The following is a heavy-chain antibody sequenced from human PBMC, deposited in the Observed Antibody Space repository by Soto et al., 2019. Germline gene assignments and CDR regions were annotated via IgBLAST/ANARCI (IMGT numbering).Heavy chain of an antibody. CDR3: ARAAVQTPYYFDF. D-gene: IGHD1-1*01. V-gene: IGHV4-61*08. CDR1: GASVSSGDYY. CDR2: VYTSVIT. J-gene: IGHJ4*02. Sequence: QVQLQESGPGLVKPSETLSLTCKISGASVSSGDYYWSWIRQSPGKGLEWIAYVYTSVITNYNTSLTSRVTISVDRFKDQFSLKLISVTAADTAMYYCARAAVQTPYYFDFWGQGTLVTVSS.